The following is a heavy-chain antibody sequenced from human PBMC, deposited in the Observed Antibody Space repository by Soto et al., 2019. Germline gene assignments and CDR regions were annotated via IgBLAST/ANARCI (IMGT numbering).Heavy chain of an antibody. CDR1: GFTFSNYA. D-gene: IGHD6-19*01. CDR3: AKAYSTGWSEGYFDY. CDR2: ISGSYGS. Sequence: EVQLLDSGGGLVQPGGSLRLSCAASGFTFSNYAMGWFRQAPGKGLEWVSSISGSYGSNYADSVKGRFTISRDSSKNTLYLHMNNLRAEDTAIYYCAKAYSTGWSEGYFDYWGQGTLVTVSS. J-gene: IGHJ4*02. V-gene: IGHV3-23*01.